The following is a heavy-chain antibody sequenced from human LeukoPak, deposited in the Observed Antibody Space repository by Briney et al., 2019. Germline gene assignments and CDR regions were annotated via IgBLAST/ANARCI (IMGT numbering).Heavy chain of an antibody. CDR1: GGSISSYY. CDR2: IYYSGGT. Sequence: PSETLSLTCTVSGGSISSYYWSWIRQPPGKGLEWIGYIYYSGGTNYNPSLKSRVTISVDTSKNQFSLKLSSVTAADTAVYYCARHAGGSYWGYYFDYWGQGTLVTVSS. V-gene: IGHV4-59*08. J-gene: IGHJ4*02. D-gene: IGHD1-26*01. CDR3: ARHAGGSYWGYYFDY.